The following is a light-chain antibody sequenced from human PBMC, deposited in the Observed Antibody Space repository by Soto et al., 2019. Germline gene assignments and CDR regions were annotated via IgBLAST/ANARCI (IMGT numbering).Light chain of an antibody. CDR3: QYYDTRLSAVV. Sequence: QSVLTQPPSVSGAPGQRLTIACTGSSSNIGAGYAVHWHQHLPGRAPKLLVYGDNNRPSGVPDRFSGSESGTSAYLTITGLQAEDEAHYYCQYYDTRLSAVVFGGGTKLTVL. CDR2: GDN. CDR1: SSNIGAGYA. J-gene: IGLJ2*01. V-gene: IGLV1-40*01.